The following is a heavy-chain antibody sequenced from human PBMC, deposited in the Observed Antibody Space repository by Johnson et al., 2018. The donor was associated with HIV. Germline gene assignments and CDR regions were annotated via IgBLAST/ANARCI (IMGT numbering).Heavy chain of an antibody. CDR2: ISGSGGST. CDR1: GFTFSSYA. J-gene: IGHJ3*02. D-gene: IGHD2-21*02. V-gene: IGHV3-23*04. Sequence: VQLVESGGGLVQPGGSLRLSCAASGFTFSSYAMSWVRQAPGKGLEWVSAISGSGGSTYYADSVKGRFTISRDNAKNSLYLQMNSLRAEDTAVYYCARVLAYCGGDCSPGAFDIWGQGTMVTVSS. CDR3: ARVLAYCGGDCSPGAFDI.